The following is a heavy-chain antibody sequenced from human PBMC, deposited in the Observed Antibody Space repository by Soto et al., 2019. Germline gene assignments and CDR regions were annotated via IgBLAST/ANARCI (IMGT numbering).Heavy chain of an antibody. CDR3: VKAPVIFHAGSGWYYIAD. Sequence: EVQLLESGGALVQPGGSLRLSCAASGFAFSNFAMAWVRQAPGKGPEWVSSIGGSGGYTYYADSAGGRFTISRDDSKNTPYLQMNNLRDEDTAVYYCVKAPVIFHAGSGWYYIADWGQGTLVTVS. D-gene: IGHD6-13*01. CDR1: GFAFSNFA. CDR2: IGGSGGYT. V-gene: IGHV3-23*01. J-gene: IGHJ4*02.